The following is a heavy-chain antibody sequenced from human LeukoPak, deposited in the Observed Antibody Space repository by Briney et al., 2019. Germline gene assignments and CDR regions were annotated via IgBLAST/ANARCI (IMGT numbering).Heavy chain of an antibody. Sequence: SGGSLRLSCAASGFTFSSYWMSWVRQAPGKGLEWVANIKQDGSEKYYVDSVKGRFTISRDNAKNSLYLQVNSLRAEDTAVYYCARPKTNKYASPFECWGQGTLVTVSS. CDR1: GFTFSSYW. V-gene: IGHV3-7*01. CDR2: IKQDGSEK. J-gene: IGHJ4*02. CDR3: ARPKTNKYASPFEC. D-gene: IGHD2-8*01.